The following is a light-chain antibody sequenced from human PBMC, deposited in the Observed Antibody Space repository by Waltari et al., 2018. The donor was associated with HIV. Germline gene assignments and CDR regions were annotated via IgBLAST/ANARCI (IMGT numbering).Light chain of an antibody. CDR3: NSRDSSGVV. J-gene: IGLJ2*01. Sequence: SSELTQDPAVPVALGQAVRITCQGDRLRSNYGSWYQQKPGQAPVLVIYGKNNRPSGIPDRFSGSSSGNTASLTITGAQAEDEADYYCNSRDSSGVVFGGGTKLTVL. V-gene: IGLV3-19*01. CDR2: GKN. CDR1: RLRSNY.